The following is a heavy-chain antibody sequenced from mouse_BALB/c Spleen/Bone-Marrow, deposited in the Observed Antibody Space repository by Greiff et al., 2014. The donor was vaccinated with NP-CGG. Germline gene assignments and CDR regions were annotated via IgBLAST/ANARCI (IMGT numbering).Heavy chain of an antibody. D-gene: IGHD2-3*01. J-gene: IGHJ4*01. CDR3: ARGPPDDDMDY. CDR2: ISDGGSYT. V-gene: IGHV5-4*02. CDR1: GFTFSDYY. Sequence: EVKLVESGGGLVKPGGSLKLSCAASGFTFSDYYMYWVRQTPEKRLEWVATISDGGSYTYYPDSVKGRFTISRDNVKNNLYLQMSSLKSEDTAMYYCARGPPDDDMDYWGQGTSVTVSS.